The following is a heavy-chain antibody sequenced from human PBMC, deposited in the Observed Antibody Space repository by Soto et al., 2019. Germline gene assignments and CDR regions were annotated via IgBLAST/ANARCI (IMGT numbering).Heavy chain of an antibody. J-gene: IGHJ4*02. D-gene: IGHD3-22*01. Sequence: ILCWAASGVTSINFGRHRISKDPGKGLEWVAVVSDDGSNKYYADSVKGRFTISRDNSKNTLYLQMNSLRAEDTAVYYCAKEWVYDSSGWSFDYWGQGTLVTVSS. CDR3: AKEWVYDSSGWSFDY. CDR1: GVTSINFG. V-gene: IGHV3-30*18. CDR2: VSDDGSNK.